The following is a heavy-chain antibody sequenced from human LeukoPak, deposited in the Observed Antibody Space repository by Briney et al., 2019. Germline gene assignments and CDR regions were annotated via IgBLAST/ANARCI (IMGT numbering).Heavy chain of an antibody. CDR2: IYYSGST. V-gene: IGHV4-39*01. CDR3: ARHYYSRDHNWFDP. D-gene: IGHD4-11*01. J-gene: IGHJ5*02. Sequence: SETLSLTCTVSGGSISSSSYYWGWIRQPPGKGLEWIGSIYYSGSTYYNPSLKSRVTISVDTSKNQFSPKLSSVTAADTAVYYCARHYYSRDHNWFDPWGQGTLVTVSS. CDR1: GGSISSSSYY.